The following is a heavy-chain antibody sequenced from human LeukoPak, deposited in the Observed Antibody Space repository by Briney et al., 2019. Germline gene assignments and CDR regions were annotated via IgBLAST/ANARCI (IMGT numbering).Heavy chain of an antibody. D-gene: IGHD5-12*01. CDR1: GGSISSYY. Sequence: ASETLSLTCTVSGGSISSYYWSWIRQPPGKGLEWIGYIYYSGSTNYNPSLKSRVTISVDTSKNQFSLKLSSVTAADTAGYYCARGDSGYDTYYFDYRGQGTLVTVSS. CDR3: ARGDSGYDTYYFDY. V-gene: IGHV4-59*01. CDR2: IYYSGST. J-gene: IGHJ4*02.